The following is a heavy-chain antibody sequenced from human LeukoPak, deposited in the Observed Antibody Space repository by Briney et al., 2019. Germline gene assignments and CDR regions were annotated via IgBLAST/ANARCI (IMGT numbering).Heavy chain of an antibody. CDR2: INPSGGST. CDR3: ARGGSGSYYSRNWFDP. V-gene: IGHV1-46*01. Sequence: ASVKVSCKASGYTFSSYGISWVRQAPGQGLEWMGIINPSGGSTSYAQKFQGRVTMTRDTSTSTVYMELSSLRSEDTAVYYCARGGSGSYYSRNWFDPWGQGTLVTVSS. CDR1: GYTFSSYG. D-gene: IGHD3-10*01. J-gene: IGHJ5*02.